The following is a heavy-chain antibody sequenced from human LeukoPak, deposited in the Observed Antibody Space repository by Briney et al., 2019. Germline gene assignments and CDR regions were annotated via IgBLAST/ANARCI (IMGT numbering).Heavy chain of an antibody. CDR3: AKHIPYGDYMDY. CDR2: IYSGGST. J-gene: IGHJ4*02. D-gene: IGHD4-17*01. CDR1: GFTVSSNY. Sequence: GGSLRLSCAASGFTVSSNYMSWVRQAPGKGLEWVSVIYSGGSTYYADSVKGRFTIPRDNSKNTLYLQMNSLRAEDTAVYYCAKHIPYGDYMDYWGQGTLVTVSS. V-gene: IGHV3-53*01.